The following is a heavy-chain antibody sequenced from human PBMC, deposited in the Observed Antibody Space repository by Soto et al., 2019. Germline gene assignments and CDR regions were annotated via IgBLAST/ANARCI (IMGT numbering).Heavy chain of an antibody. CDR3: ARARSGGIPLDY. J-gene: IGHJ4*02. Sequence: ASVKVSCKASGYTFTSYGISWVRQAPGQGLEWMGWVSAYNGNTNYAQKLQGRVTMTTDTSTSTAYMELRSLRSDDTAVYYCARARSGGIPLDYWGQGTLVTVSS. V-gene: IGHV1-18*01. CDR2: VSAYNGNT. CDR1: GYTFTSYG. D-gene: IGHD2-15*01.